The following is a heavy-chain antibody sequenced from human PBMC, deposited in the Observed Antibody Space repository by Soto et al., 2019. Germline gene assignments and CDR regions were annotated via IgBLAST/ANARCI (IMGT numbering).Heavy chain of an antibody. V-gene: IGHV3-30*18. CDR2: ISYDGSNK. D-gene: IGHD3-10*01. CDR3: AKTWSKLWFGELDYYYGMDV. J-gene: IGHJ6*02. CDR1: GFTFSSYG. Sequence: GGSLRLSCAASGFTFSSYGMHWVRQAPGKGLEWVAVISYDGSNKYYADSVKGRFTISRDNSKNTLYLQMNSLRAEDTAVYYCAKTWSKLWFGELDYYYGMDVWGQGTTVTVSS.